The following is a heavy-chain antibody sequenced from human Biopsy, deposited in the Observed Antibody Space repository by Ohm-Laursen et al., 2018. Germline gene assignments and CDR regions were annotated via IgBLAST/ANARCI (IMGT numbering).Heavy chain of an antibody. V-gene: IGHV3-9*01. Sequence: SLRLSCTASGFTFDDSAMHWVRQAPGKGLEWVSGISWNSGYIGYADSVKGRFTISRDNAKNSLYLQMNSLRAEDTAVYYCARDSRRTAREGGMDVWGQGTTVTVSS. D-gene: IGHD6-6*01. CDR2: ISWNSGYI. CDR1: GFTFDDSA. J-gene: IGHJ6*02. CDR3: ARDSRRTAREGGMDV.